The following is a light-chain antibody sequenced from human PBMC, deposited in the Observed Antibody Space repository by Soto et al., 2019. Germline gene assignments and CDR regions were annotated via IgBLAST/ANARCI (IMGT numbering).Light chain of an antibody. CDR1: DVGSYRR. CDR2: EVS. V-gene: IGLV2-18*01. J-gene: IGLJ1*01. CDR3: SLYTSSSTFV. Sequence: QSALTQPPSVSGSPGQSVTISCTGDVGSYRRVSWYQQPPGTAPKLMIYEVSNRPSGVPDRFSGSKSGNTASLTISGLQAEDEGDYYCSLYTSSSTFVFGPGTKLTVL.